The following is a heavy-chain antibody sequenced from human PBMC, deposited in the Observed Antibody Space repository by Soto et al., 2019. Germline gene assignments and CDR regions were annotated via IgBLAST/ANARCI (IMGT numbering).Heavy chain of an antibody. J-gene: IGHJ4*02. Sequence: EVQLVESGGGLVQPGRSLRLSCAASGFTFDDYAMHWVRQPPGKGLEWVSGITWNSGSKDYADSVKGRFTISRDNRKNSLYLQMNSLRGEDTALYYCTTTYPNDDSRVVAHWGQGTLVTVSS. CDR3: TTTYPNDDSRVVAH. CDR1: GFTFDDYA. CDR2: ITWNSGSK. D-gene: IGHD1-1*01. V-gene: IGHV3-9*01.